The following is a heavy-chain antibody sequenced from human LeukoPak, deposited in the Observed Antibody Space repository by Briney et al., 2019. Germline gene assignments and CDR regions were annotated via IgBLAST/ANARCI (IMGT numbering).Heavy chain of an antibody. CDR2: IRYDGSNK. V-gene: IGHV3-30*02. CDR1: GFTFSSYG. CDR3: AKDLYCSGGSCPSDYYMDV. J-gene: IGHJ6*03. Sequence: GGSLRLSCAASGFTFSSYGMHWVRQAPGKGLEWVAFIRYDGSNKYYADSVKGRFTISRDNSKNTLYLQMSSLRAEDTAVYYCAKDLYCSGGSCPSDYYMDVWGKGTTVTVSS. D-gene: IGHD2-15*01.